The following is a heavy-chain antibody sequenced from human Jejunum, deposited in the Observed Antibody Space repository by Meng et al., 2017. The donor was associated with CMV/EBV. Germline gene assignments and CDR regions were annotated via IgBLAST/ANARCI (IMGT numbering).Heavy chain of an antibody. Sequence: FTFSSYAMNWVRQAPGKGLEWVSTISDSGDTTYYADSVKGRFTISRDNSKNTLYLQMNSLRAEDTAVYYCGGGYDSLIGYYKLGDYWSQGTLVTVSS. J-gene: IGHJ4*02. CDR3: GGGYDSLIGYYKLGDY. V-gene: IGHV3-23*01. CDR2: ISDSGDTT. D-gene: IGHD3-9*01. CDR1: FTFSSYA.